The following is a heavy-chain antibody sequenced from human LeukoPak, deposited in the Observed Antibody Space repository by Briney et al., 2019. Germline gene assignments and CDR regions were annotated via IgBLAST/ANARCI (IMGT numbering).Heavy chain of an antibody. CDR2: IKQDGSEK. J-gene: IGHJ4*02. D-gene: IGHD2-2*01. CDR1: GFTFSSYW. Sequence: PGGSLRLSWAASGFTFSSYWMSWVRQAPGKGLEWVANIKQDGSEKYYVDSVKGRFTISRDNAKNSLYLQMNSLRAEDTAVYYCARDIVVVPAAMYYFDYWGQGTLVTVSS. V-gene: IGHV3-7*01. CDR3: ARDIVVVPAAMYYFDY.